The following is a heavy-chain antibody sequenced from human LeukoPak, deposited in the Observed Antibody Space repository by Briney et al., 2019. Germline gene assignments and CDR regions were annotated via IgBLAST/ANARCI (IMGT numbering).Heavy chain of an antibody. D-gene: IGHD1-7*01. CDR2: ISPNTVRT. CDR1: ASTSTTYY. V-gene: IGHV1-2*02. CDR3: ARDWNYGNFDC. J-gene: IGHJ4*02. Sequence: ASVPVSRQPSASTSTTYYLHWVRQAPGQGHESLAFISPNTVRTTYAQTFQGRVTINRDTSINTAYMELSSLRSDDTAVYYCARDWNYGNFDCWGQGTLVTVSS.